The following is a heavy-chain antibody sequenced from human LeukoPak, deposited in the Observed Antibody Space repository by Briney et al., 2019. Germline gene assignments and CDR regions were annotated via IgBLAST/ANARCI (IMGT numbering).Heavy chain of an antibody. V-gene: IGHV5-51*01. D-gene: IGHD4-11*01. Sequence: GESLKISCKGSGYSFTSYWIGWVRQMPGKGLEWMGIIYPGDSDTRYSPSFQGQVTISADKSISTAYLQWSSLKASDTAMYYCARPRWDYSNYGVHDAFDIWGQGTMVTVSS. J-gene: IGHJ3*02. CDR2: IYPGDSDT. CDR1: GYSFTSYW. CDR3: ARPRWDYSNYGVHDAFDI.